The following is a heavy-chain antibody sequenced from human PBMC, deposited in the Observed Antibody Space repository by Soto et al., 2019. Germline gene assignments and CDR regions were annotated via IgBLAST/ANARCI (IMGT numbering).Heavy chain of an antibody. Sequence: TSETLSLTCTLSGRSISSSSYYWGWIRQPPGKGLKWIGSIYYSGSTYYNPSLKSRVTISVDTSKNQFSLKLSSVTAADTAVFYCARHRNDILTGYFYWFGPWGQGTLVTVSS. J-gene: IGHJ5*02. D-gene: IGHD3-9*01. CDR1: GRSISSSSYY. V-gene: IGHV4-39*01. CDR2: IYYSGST. CDR3: ARHRNDILTGYFYWFGP.